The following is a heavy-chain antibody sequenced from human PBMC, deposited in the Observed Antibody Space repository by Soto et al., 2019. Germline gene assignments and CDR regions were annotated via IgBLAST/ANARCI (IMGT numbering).Heavy chain of an antibody. D-gene: IGHD6-13*01. V-gene: IGHV4-30-2*01. CDR2: IYHIGST. CDR1: GGSISSGGYS. CDR3: PGYSSSWYYGFDY. J-gene: IGHJ4*02. Sequence: SETLSLTCAVSGGSISSGGYSWSWIRQPPGMGLEWIGYIYHIGSTYYNPSLKSRVTISVVIAIVPAAAIPRSVDIASYYCAHRPGYSSSWYYGFDYWGQGTLVTVSS.